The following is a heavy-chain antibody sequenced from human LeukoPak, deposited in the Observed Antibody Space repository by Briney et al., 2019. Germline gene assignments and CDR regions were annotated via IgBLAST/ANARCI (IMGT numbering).Heavy chain of an antibody. CDR1: GFTFSSYS. CDR3: ARANDYGVSFDP. D-gene: IGHD4-17*01. J-gene: IGHJ5*02. CDR2: ISSSSSYI. Sequence: PGGSLRLSCAASGFTFSSYSMNWVRQAPGKGLEWVSSISSSSSYIYYADSVKGRFTISRDNAKNLLYLQMNSLRAEDTAVYYCARANDYGVSFDPWGRGTLVTVSS. V-gene: IGHV3-21*01.